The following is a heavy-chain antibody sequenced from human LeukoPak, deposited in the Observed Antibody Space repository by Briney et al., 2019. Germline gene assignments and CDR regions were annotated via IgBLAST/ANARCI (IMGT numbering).Heavy chain of an antibody. D-gene: IGHD3-10*01. CDR2: ISYAGSTA. CDR1: GFTLSTFA. CDR3: AKIRNPLGFGELLGHFDV. Sequence: PGGSLRLSCVASGFTLSTFALHWVRQAPGKGLEWVAVISYAGSTASYADSVRGRFTISRDNSTNTLYLQMNSLRADDTAIYYCAKIRNPLGFGELLGHFDVWGRGTLVTVSS. V-gene: IGHV3-30-3*01. J-gene: IGHJ2*01.